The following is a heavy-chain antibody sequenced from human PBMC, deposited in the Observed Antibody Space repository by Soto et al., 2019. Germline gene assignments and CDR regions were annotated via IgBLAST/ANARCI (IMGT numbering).Heavy chain of an antibody. J-gene: IGHJ6*03. D-gene: IGHD3-10*01. Sequence: SETLSLTCAVYGGSFSGYYWSWIRQPPGKGLEWIGEINHSGSTNYNPSLKSRVTISVDTSKNQFSLKLSSVTAADTAVYYCAREYYGSGSIETAYYMDAWAKRTTLTVSS. CDR2: INHSGST. V-gene: IGHV4-34*01. CDR3: AREYYGSGSIETAYYMDA. CDR1: GGSFSGYY.